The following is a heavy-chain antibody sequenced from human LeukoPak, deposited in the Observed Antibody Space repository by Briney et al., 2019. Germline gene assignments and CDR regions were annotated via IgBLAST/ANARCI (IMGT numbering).Heavy chain of an antibody. J-gene: IGHJ4*02. V-gene: IGHV3-21*01. D-gene: IGHD5-18*01. Sequence: PGGSLRLSCAASGFTFSSYSMNWVRQAPGKGLEWVSSISSSSSYIYYADSVKGRFTISRDNAKNSLYLQMNSLRAEDTAVYYCARDRVDTAMTDFDYWGQGTLVTVSS. CDR2: ISSSSSYI. CDR1: GFTFSSYS. CDR3: ARDRVDTAMTDFDY.